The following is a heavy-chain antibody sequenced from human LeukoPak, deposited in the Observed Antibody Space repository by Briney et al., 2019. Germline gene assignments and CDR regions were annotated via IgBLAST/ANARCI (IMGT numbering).Heavy chain of an antibody. CDR1: GFSMSGYW. CDR3: ARVFGAYDSIDC. CDR2: IKQDGRER. J-gene: IGHJ4*02. Sequence: GGSLRLSCAASGFSMSGYWMSWVRQAPGKGLEWVANIKQDGRERHYADSVKGRFTISRDNAQNSLYLQMNSLRAEETAVYYCARVFGAYDSIDCWGQGTLVTVS. D-gene: IGHD5-12*01. V-gene: IGHV3-7*01.